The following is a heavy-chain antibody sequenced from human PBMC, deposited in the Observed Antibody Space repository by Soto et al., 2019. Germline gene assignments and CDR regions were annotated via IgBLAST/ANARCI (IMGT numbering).Heavy chain of an antibody. CDR3: ARDPTPFYDSSGYYPNNWFDP. J-gene: IGHJ5*02. CDR1: GFTFSSYA. Sequence: QVQLVESGGGVVQPGRSLRLSCAASGFTFSSYAMHWVRQAPGKGLEWVAVISYDGSNKYYADSAKGRFTISRDNSKNPLYLQMNSLRAEDTAVYYCARDPTPFYDSSGYYPNNWFDPWGQGTLVTVSS. CDR2: ISYDGSNK. D-gene: IGHD3-22*01. V-gene: IGHV3-30-3*01.